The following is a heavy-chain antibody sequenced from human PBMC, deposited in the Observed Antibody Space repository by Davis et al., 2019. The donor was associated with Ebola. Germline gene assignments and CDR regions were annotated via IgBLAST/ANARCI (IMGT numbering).Heavy chain of an antibody. D-gene: IGHD1-1*01. CDR3: AKGPETGRFEY. J-gene: IGHJ4*02. V-gene: IGHV3-23*01. Sequence: GESLKISCAASGLTFSSYAMSWVRQAPGKGLEWVSAIAGSGGSTYHADSVKGRFTISRDNSKNTLYLQMKSLRAEDTAVYYCAKGPETGRFEYWGQGTLVTVSA. CDR1: GLTFSSYA. CDR2: IAGSGGST.